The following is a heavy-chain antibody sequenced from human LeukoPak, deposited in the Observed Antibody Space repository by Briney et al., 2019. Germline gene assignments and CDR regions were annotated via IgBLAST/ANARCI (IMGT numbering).Heavy chain of an antibody. D-gene: IGHD1-26*01. CDR2: ISGSGGST. J-gene: IGHJ4*02. V-gene: IGHV3-23*01. CDR1: GFTFSSYA. Sequence: HPGGSLRLSCAASGFTFSSYAMSWVRQAPGKGLEWVSAISGSGGSTYYADSVKGRFTISRDNSKNTLYLQMNSLRAEDTAVYYCAKIIRGSYSYFDYWGQGTLVTVTS. CDR3: AKIIRGSYSYFDY.